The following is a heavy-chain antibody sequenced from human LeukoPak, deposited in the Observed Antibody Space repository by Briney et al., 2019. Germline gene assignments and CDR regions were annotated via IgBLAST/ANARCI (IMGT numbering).Heavy chain of an antibody. Sequence: ASVKVSCKASGYTFTSYGISWVRQAPGQGLEWMGWISAYNGNTNYAQKLQGRVTMTTDTSTSTAYVELRSLRSDDTAVYYCARGPLRIQLWTGWFDPWGQGTLVTVSS. V-gene: IGHV1-18*01. CDR1: GYTFTSYG. CDR2: ISAYNGNT. D-gene: IGHD5-18*01. CDR3: ARGPLRIQLWTGWFDP. J-gene: IGHJ5*02.